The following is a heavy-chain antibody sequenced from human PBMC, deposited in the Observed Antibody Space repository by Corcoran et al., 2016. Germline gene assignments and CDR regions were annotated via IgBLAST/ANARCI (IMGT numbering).Heavy chain of an antibody. CDR1: GYTLTNYH. CDR3: AGELPDSYYSDY. D-gene: IGHD5-18*01. Sequence: QVQLGQSGAEVKKPGASVKVSCKASGYTLTNYHIHWVRQAPGQGLEWVGIIKSDGSTTLYGQKFQGRATMNRDMSTSTVHMELSSLRSEDTAVYNCAGELPDSYYSDYCGQGTLDTVAS. V-gene: IGHV1-46*01. J-gene: IGHJ4*03. CDR2: IKSDGSTT.